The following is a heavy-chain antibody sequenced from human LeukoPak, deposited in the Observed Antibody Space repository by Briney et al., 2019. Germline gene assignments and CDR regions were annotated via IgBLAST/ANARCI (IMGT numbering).Heavy chain of an antibody. D-gene: IGHD2-15*01. V-gene: IGHV1-69*05. J-gene: IGHJ4*02. CDR2: IIPIFGTV. Sequence: SVKVSCKASGGTISSYAISWVRQAPGQGLEWMGGIIPIFGTVNYAQEFQGRVTITTDESTSTAYMELSSLRSEDTAVYYCATDLICSGGSCGYWGQGTLVTVSS. CDR1: GGTISSYA. CDR3: ATDLICSGGSCGY.